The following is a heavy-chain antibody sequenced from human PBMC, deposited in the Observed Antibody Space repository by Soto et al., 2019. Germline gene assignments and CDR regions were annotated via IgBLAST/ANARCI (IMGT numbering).Heavy chain of an antibody. V-gene: IGHV3-33*01. CDR3: ARAGHDSSGYYYGGLDY. J-gene: IGHJ4*02. D-gene: IGHD3-22*01. CDR2: IWTDGSYE. Sequence: QVQLVESGGGVAQPGGSLRLSCAAYGFTFSRYGMHWFRQAPGKGLEGVAVIWTDGSYEYYADSVMGRFTISRDNSKNTLYLQMNSLRAEDTAVYYCARAGHDSSGYYYGGLDYWGPGTLVTVSS. CDR1: GFTFSRYG.